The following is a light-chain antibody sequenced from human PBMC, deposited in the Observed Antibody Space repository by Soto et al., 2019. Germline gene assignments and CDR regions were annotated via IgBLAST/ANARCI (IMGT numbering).Light chain of an antibody. V-gene: IGKV3-20*01. CDR2: GAS. CDR3: QQYGSSPPIT. Sequence: IVLPQSPGPLTLSAGERSTLSCMASQSVSANYLAWYQQTPGQAPRLLIYGASSRAAGIPDRFRGSGSGTDFTLTITRLEPEDFGVYYCQQYGSSPPITFGQGTRLEIK. CDR1: QSVSANY. J-gene: IGKJ5*01.